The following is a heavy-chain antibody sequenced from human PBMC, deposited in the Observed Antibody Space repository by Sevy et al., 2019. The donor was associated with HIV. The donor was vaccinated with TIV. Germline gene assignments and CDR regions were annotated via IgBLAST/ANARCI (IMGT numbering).Heavy chain of an antibody. Sequence: GRSLRLSCSASGFTFSSYAMHWVRQAPGKGLEYVSAISSNGGSTYYADSVKGRFTISRDNSKNTLYLQMSSLRAEDTAVYYCVKGRWELLFDYWGQGTLVTVSS. D-gene: IGHD2-15*01. CDR1: GFTFSSYA. CDR3: VKGRWELLFDY. CDR2: ISSNGGST. J-gene: IGHJ4*02. V-gene: IGHV3-64D*06.